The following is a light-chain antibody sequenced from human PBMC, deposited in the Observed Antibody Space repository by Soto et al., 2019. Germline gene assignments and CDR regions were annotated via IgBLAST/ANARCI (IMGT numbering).Light chain of an antibody. CDR3: QQYSSSPQWT. Sequence: EIVLTQSPGTLSLSPGERATLSCRASQSVSSSYLAWYQQKPGQAPRLLIYGASSRATGIPDRFSGSGSGTDFTLTISKLEPEDFAVYYCQQYSSSPQWTFGHGPKVEIK. V-gene: IGKV3-20*01. CDR2: GAS. J-gene: IGKJ1*01. CDR1: QSVSSSY.